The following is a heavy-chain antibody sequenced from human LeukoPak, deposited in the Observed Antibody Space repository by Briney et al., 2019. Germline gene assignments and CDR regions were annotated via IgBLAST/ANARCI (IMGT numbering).Heavy chain of an antibody. CDR1: GXTFSSYS. Sequence: GGSLRLSCAVSGXTFSSYSMSWVRQAPGEGLYWVSGISASGSGTYYADSLKGRFTISRDNSKNTLYLQMNNLRVEDTAVYYCAKDAAGPEYWGQGTLVTVST. D-gene: IGHD6-13*01. V-gene: IGHV3-23*01. CDR2: ISASGSGT. CDR3: AKDAAGPEY. J-gene: IGHJ4*02.